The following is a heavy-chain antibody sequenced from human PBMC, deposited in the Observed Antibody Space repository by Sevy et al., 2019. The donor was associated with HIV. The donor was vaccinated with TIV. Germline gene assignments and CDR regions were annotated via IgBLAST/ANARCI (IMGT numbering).Heavy chain of an antibody. V-gene: IGHV3-30-3*01. J-gene: IGHJ4*02. CDR3: AKVLGDESTGYLPLFDW. Sequence: GGSLRLSCAASGFTFSTHAMHWVRQAPGKGLEWVAIISYDGNIEYYPDSVKGRFTISRDDSKNTLYLQMNSLRSEDTAVYYCAKVLGDESTGYLPLFDWGGEGTVTAFS. CDR2: ISYDGNIE. D-gene: IGHD3-22*01. CDR1: GFTFSTHA.